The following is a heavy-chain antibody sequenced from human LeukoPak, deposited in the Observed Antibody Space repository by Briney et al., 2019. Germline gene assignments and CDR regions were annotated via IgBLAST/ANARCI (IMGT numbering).Heavy chain of an antibody. CDR1: GNYW. J-gene: IGHJ4*02. CDR3: VSFYETY. D-gene: IGHD2-2*01. Sequence: GGSLRLSCTAPGNYWMHWVRQAPGKGLVWVSHINSDGSWTSYADSVKGRFTISKDNAKNTVYLQMNNLRAEDTAVYYCVSFYETYWGRGTLVTVSS. CDR2: INSDGSWT. V-gene: IGHV3-74*01.